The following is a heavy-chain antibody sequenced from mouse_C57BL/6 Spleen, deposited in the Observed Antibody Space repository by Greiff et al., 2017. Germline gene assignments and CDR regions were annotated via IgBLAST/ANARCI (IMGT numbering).Heavy chain of an antibody. CDR2: IRNKANGYTT. Sequence: EVKLMESGGGLVQPGGSLSLSCAASGFTFTDYYMSWVRQPPGKALEWLGFIRNKANGYTTEYSASVKGRFTISRDNSQSILYLQMNALRAEDSATYYCARSDDYDLYFDDWGQGTTLTVAS. J-gene: IGHJ2*01. CDR1: GFTFTDYY. CDR3: ARSDDYDLYFDD. V-gene: IGHV7-3*01. D-gene: IGHD2-4*01.